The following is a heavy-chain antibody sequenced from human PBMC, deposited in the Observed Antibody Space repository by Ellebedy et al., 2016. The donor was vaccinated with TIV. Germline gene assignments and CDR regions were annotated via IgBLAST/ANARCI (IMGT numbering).Heavy chain of an antibody. D-gene: IGHD5-18*01. CDR1: GESFTAYY. CDR2: ISHSGSG. V-gene: IGHV4-34*01. CDR3: AGTRGYGYVY. Sequence: MPLETLSLTCAVHGESFTAYYWTWVRQSPEKGLEWLGEISHSGSGNYNPSLESRLTISVDKSSNQFSLKLSYVTAADTAVYYCAGTRGYGYVYWGLGTLVTVSS. J-gene: IGHJ4*02.